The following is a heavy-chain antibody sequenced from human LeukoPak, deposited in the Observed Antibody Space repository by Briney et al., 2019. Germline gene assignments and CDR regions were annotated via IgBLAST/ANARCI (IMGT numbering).Heavy chain of an antibody. CDR2: IHYTGST. J-gene: IGHJ4*02. V-gene: IGHV4-59*01. CDR1: GGSISSFY. D-gene: IGHD1-26*01. CDR3: ARERPWYSGSYLEY. Sequence: SETLSLTCTVSGGSISSFYWSWIRQPPGKGLEWIGYIHYTGSTNYNPSLKSRVTISVDTSKNQFSLKLSSVTAADTALYYCARERPWYSGSYLEYWGQGTLVTVSS.